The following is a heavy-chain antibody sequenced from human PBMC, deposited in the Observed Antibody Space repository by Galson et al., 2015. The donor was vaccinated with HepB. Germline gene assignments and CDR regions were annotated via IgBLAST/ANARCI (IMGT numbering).Heavy chain of an antibody. J-gene: IGHJ4*02. CDR2: ISAYDRDT. Sequence: SVKVSCKASGYTFSTYSITWVRQAPGQGLEWMGWISAYDRDTNYAQKFQGRVTMTTDTSTTTAYMELRSLRSDDTAVYYCVRGGMATIGGPTFDYWGQGTLVTVSS. D-gene: IGHD5-24*01. CDR3: VRGGMATIGGPTFDY. V-gene: IGHV1-18*01. CDR1: GYTFSTYS.